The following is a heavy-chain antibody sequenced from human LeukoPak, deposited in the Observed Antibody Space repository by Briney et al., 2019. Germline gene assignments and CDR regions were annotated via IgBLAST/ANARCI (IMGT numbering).Heavy chain of an antibody. Sequence: GGSLRLSCAASGFSFSNYWMSWVRQAPGKGLEWVANIKQDGSEKYYVDSVKGRFTISRDNAKNSLFLQMNSLRAEDTAVYYCARDQWQWLGHFDYWGREPWSPSPQ. CDR2: IKQDGSEK. CDR3: ARDQWQWLGHFDY. J-gene: IGHJ4*02. D-gene: IGHD6-19*01. CDR1: GFSFSNYW. V-gene: IGHV3-7*04.